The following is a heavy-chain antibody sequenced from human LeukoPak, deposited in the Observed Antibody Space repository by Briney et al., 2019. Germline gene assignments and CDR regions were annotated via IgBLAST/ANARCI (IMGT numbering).Heavy chain of an antibody. J-gene: IGHJ6*03. V-gene: IGHV3-21*01. Sequence: GGSLRLSCAASGFTFNSYAMSWVRQAPGKGLEWVSSITSGSSYIYYADSVKGRFTISRDNAKNSLYLQMNSLRAEDTAVYYCARDPYSGSYGNYYYYFMDVWGKGTTVTISS. CDR3: ARDPYSGSYGNYYYYFMDV. CDR2: ITSGSSYI. CDR1: GFTFNSYA. D-gene: IGHD1-26*01.